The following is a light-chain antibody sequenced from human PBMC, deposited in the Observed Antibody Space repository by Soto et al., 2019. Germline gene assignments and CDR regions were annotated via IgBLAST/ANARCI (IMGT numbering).Light chain of an antibody. CDR2: GAS. V-gene: IGKV3-15*01. CDR3: QQYNNWPLYT. Sequence: EIVMTQSPVTLSVSPGERATLSCRASQSISSNLAWYQQKPGQGPRLLIYGASTRATGIPVRFSGSGSGTEFTLTISSLQSEDFAVYYCQQYNNWPLYTFGQGTKLEIK. J-gene: IGKJ2*01. CDR1: QSISSN.